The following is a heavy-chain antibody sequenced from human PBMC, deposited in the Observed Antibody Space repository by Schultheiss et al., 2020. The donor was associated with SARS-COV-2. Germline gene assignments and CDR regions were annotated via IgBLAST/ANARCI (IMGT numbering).Heavy chain of an antibody. CDR1: GGSFSGYY. CDR3: ARVGRSYYGSGGPNWFDP. J-gene: IGHJ5*01. CDR2: INHSGST. V-gene: IGHV4-34*01. D-gene: IGHD3-10*01. Sequence: SETLSLTCAVYGGSFSGYYWSWIRQPPGKGLEWIGEINHSGSTNYNPSLKSRVTISVDTSKNQFSLKLSSVTAADTAVYYCARVGRSYYGSGGPNWFDPWGQGTTVTVSS.